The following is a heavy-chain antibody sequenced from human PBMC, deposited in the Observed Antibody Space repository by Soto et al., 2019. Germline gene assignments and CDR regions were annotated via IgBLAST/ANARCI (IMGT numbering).Heavy chain of an antibody. Sequence: GESLKISCKGSGYSFTNYWIGWLRQMPGKGLEWKGIIYPADSDTRYSPSFQGQVTISADKSISTAYLQWSSLKASDTAMYYCARPLYGSGSYYDYWGQGTLVTVSS. J-gene: IGHJ4*02. CDR1: GYSFTNYW. CDR3: ARPLYGSGSYYDY. CDR2: IYPADSDT. V-gene: IGHV5-51*01. D-gene: IGHD3-10*01.